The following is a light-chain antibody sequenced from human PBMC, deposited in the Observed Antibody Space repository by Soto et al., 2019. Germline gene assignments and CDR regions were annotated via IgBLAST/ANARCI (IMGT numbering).Light chain of an antibody. CDR1: SSNIGSNY. CDR3: ASWDDSLSGVV. J-gene: IGLJ2*01. Sequence: QSVLTQPPSACGTPGQRVTISCSGSSSNIGSNYVYWYQQLPGTVPQLLIYRNNERPSGVPDRFSGSKSGTSASLAISGLRSEDEADYYCASWDDSLSGVVFGGGTKLTVL. CDR2: RNN. V-gene: IGLV1-47*01.